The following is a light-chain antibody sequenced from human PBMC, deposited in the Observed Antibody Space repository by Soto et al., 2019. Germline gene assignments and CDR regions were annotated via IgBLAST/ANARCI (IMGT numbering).Light chain of an antibody. J-gene: IGKJ1*01. CDR3: LQDYSYPRT. CDR1: QSIRND. V-gene: IGKV1-6*01. CDR2: TTS. Sequence: AIQMTQSPSTLSASVGDRVTITCRASQSIRNDLGWYQQRQGKAPQLLIYTTSNLQTGVPSRFIGSGSGTAFTLTISSLQPEDFATYYCLQDYSYPRTFGQGTKVEIK.